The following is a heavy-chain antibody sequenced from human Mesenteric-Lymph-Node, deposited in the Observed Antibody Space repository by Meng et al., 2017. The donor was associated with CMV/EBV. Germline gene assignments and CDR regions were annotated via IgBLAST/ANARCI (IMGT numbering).Heavy chain of an antibody. Sequence: GSLRLSCAASEFTFSNYWMHWVRQAPGKGLEWIGSISYRGSTYYNPSPKSRVTISVDTSKNQFSLRLTSVTAADTAVYYCARDSKYIAFGTDYWSQGTLVTVSS. CDR1: EFTFSNYW. CDR3: ARDSKYIAFGTDY. CDR2: ISYRGST. D-gene: IGHD4-11*01. V-gene: IGHV4-4*02. J-gene: IGHJ4*02.